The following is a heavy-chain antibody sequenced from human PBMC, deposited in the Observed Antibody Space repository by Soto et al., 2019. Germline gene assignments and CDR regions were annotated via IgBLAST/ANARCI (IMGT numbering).Heavy chain of an antibody. CDR2: ISAYDGKT. CDR3: ARDPHEFWTSYWFDP. CDR1: GYTFNTYG. J-gene: IGHJ5*02. Sequence: ASVKVSCKTSGYTFNTYGINWVRQAPGQGLELMGWISAYDGKTTYAAKFQGRVTLTTDTSTSTAYMELRSLRSDDTAIYYCARDPHEFWTSYWFDPWGQGTPVTVS. D-gene: IGHD3-3*01. V-gene: IGHV1-18*01.